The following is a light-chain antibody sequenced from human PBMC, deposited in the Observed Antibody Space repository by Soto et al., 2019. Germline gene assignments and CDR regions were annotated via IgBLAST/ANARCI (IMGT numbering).Light chain of an antibody. Sequence: DIQMTQSPSTLSGSVGDRVTITCRASQTISSWLAWYQQKPGKAPKLLIYKASTLKSGVPSRFSGSGSGTEFTLTISGLQPDDSATYHCQQYNGYPLTFGGGTKV. CDR2: KAS. V-gene: IGKV1-5*03. CDR1: QTISSW. CDR3: QQYNGYPLT. J-gene: IGKJ4*01.